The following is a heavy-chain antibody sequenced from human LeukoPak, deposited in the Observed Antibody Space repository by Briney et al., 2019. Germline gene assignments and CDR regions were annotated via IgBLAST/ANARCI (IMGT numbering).Heavy chain of an antibody. Sequence: GGSLRLSCAASGFTFSNYWMHWVRQAPGKGLVWVSRINSDGINTSYADSVKGRFTISRDNAKNTLNLQMNSLRAEDTAVYYCARDLGQYYDTSDNWFDPWGQGTLVTVFS. V-gene: IGHV3-74*01. CDR3: ARDLGQYYDTSDNWFDP. D-gene: IGHD3-22*01. CDR1: GFTFSNYW. CDR2: INSDGINT. J-gene: IGHJ5*02.